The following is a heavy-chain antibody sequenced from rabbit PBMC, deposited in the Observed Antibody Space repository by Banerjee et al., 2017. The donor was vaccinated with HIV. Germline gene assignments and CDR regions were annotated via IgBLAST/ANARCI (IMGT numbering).Heavy chain of an antibody. J-gene: IGHJ6*01. CDR2: IYTDSGST. CDR3: ARYYIYPAGL. V-gene: IGHV1S40*01. CDR1: GFSFSSSDY. Sequence: QQLVESGGGLVKPGASLTLTCTASGFSFSSSDYMCWVRQAPGKGLEWIACIYTDSGSTYYASWAKGRFTISKTSSTTVTLQMTSLTAADTATYFCARYYIYPAGLWGPGTLVTVS. D-gene: IGHD6-1*01.